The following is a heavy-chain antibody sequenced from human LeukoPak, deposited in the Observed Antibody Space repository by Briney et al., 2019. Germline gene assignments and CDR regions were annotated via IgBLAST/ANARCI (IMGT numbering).Heavy chain of an antibody. CDR1: GGSISSHF. Sequence: SETLSLTCTVSGGSISSHFWSWIRQPPGKGLEWIGYIYYSGSTNYNPSLESRVTISVDTSKNQFSLELSSVTAADTAVYYCARFEGVATFDCWGQGSLVTVSS. V-gene: IGHV4-59*11. D-gene: IGHD5-12*01. CDR3: ARFEGVATFDC. J-gene: IGHJ4*02. CDR2: IYYSGST.